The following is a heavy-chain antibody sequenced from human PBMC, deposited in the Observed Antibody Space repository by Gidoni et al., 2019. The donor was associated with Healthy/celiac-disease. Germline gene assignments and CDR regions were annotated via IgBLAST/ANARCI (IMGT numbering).Heavy chain of an antibody. D-gene: IGHD3-22*01. J-gene: IGHJ4*02. Sequence: QVQLVQSGAEVKKPGASVTVSCKASGYTFTSYGISWVRQAPGQGLEWMGWISAYNGNTNYAQKLQGRVTMTTDTSTSTAYMELRSLRSDDTAVYYCARGGPTLDYYDSSGYYYYWGQGTLVTVSS. CDR3: ARGGPTLDYYDSSGYYYY. CDR2: ISAYNGNT. CDR1: GYTFTSYG. V-gene: IGHV1-18*01.